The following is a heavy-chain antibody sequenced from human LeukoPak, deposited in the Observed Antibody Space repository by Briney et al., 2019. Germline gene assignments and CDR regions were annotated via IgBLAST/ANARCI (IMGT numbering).Heavy chain of an antibody. Sequence: GRSLRLSCAASGFTFGSYGMHWVRQAPGKGLEWVVVISYDGSNKYYADSVKGRFTISRDNSKNTLNLQMNSLRVEDTAMYYCARSGAAAGGGGYYFDYWGQGTLVTVSS. CDR1: GFTFGSYG. J-gene: IGHJ4*02. V-gene: IGHV3-30*03. CDR3: ARSGAAAGGGGYYFDY. CDR2: ISYDGSNK. D-gene: IGHD6-13*01.